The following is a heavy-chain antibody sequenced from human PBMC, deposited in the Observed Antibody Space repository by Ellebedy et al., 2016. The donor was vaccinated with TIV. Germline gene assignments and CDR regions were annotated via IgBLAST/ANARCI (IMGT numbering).Heavy chain of an antibody. J-gene: IGHJ3*02. CDR3: ATDGSYGDYLSPTHAFVI. CDR2: IRQDGSEK. Sequence: GGSLRLSCAASRFSFSSYWMSWVRQPPGKGLEWVANIRQDGSEKYYVDSVKGRFTISRDNAKNSLYLHLNSLRAEDTAMYYCATDGSYGDYLSPTHAFVIWGQGTMVTVSS. CDR1: RFSFSSYW. D-gene: IGHD4-17*01. V-gene: IGHV3-7*01.